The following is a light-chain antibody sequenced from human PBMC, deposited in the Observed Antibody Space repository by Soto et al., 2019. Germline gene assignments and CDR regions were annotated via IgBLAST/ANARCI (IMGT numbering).Light chain of an antibody. CDR3: QQYNSYWT. J-gene: IGKJ1*01. CDR2: KAS. CDR1: QSISSR. Sequence: DIQMTQSPSTLSASVGDRVTITCRASQSISSRLAWYQQKPGKAPKLLIYKASSLESGVPSRFSGRGSGTEFTLTISSLQPDDSATYYCQQYNSYWTFGQGTKVEIK. V-gene: IGKV1-5*03.